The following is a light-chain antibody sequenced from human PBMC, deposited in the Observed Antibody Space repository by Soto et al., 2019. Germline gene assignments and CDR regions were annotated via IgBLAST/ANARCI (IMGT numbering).Light chain of an antibody. Sequence: QSALTQPASVSGSPGQSITISCTGTSIDVGNYNYVSWYQQYPGRVPKLLIYMVSNRPSGVSNRFSGSKSGNTASLTISGLQAEDEADYFCTSPTPGSLYVFXTGTKVTVL. CDR3: TSPTPGSLYV. CDR2: MVS. J-gene: IGLJ1*01. V-gene: IGLV2-14*01. CDR1: SIDVGNYNY.